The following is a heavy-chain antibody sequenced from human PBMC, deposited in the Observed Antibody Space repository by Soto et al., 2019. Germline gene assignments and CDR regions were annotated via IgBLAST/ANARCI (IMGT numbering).Heavy chain of an antibody. CDR1: GFTFRAYG. Sequence: QVQLVESGGGVVQPGGSLRLSCAPSGFTFRAYGMHWVRQAPGKGLAWVAVISNDGKNEYYADSVKGRFSISRDSSKNTLYLQMNSLRAEDTAVYYCAKDLVAFTTGRRSPFGSWGQGTLVTVSS. J-gene: IGHJ4*02. D-gene: IGHD1-1*01. CDR3: AKDLVAFTTGRRSPFGS. CDR2: ISNDGKNE. V-gene: IGHV3-30*18.